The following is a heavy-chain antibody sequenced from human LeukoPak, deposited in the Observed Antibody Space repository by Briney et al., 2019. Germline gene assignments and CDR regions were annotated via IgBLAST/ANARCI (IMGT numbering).Heavy chain of an antibody. CDR3: ARVDSGSYYAFDY. V-gene: IGHV3-7*01. J-gene: IGHJ4*02. D-gene: IGHD1-26*01. CDR1: GFTFSSYW. CDR2: IKQEGSEK. Sequence: PGGSLRLSCAASGFTFSSYWMSWVRQAPGKGREGGANIKQEGSEKYYVDSVKGRFTIPRDNAKNSLYRKINSLRAEDTAVYYCARVDSGSYYAFDYWGQGTLVTVSS.